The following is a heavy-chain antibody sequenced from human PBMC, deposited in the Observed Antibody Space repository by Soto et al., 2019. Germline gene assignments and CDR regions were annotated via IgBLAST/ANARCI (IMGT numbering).Heavy chain of an antibody. CDR1: RFTLWILT. Sequence: GGSPGLACASSRFTLWILTVNGVRKAPGKGLEWVSTISSNSAYIYYTDALRGRFTISRDNAKNSLHLQMNSLRAEDTAVYYCTRDASRGSSARGWFDPWGPGTLVTVSS. J-gene: IGHJ5*02. CDR2: ISSNSAYI. CDR3: TRDASRGSSARGWFDP. V-gene: IGHV3-21*01. D-gene: IGHD6-13*01.